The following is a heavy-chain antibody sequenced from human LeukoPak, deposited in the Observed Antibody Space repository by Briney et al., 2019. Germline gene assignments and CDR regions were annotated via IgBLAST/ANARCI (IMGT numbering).Heavy chain of an antibody. CDR3: AKDRYYYDSSGATFDY. D-gene: IGHD3-22*01. V-gene: IGHV3-23*01. Sequence: GGSLRLSCAASGFTFSSYAMTWVRQAPGKGLEWVSAISGSGGSTYYAGSVRGRFTISRDNSKNTLYLQMNSLRAEDTAVYYCAKDRYYYDSSGATFDYWGQGTLVTVSS. J-gene: IGHJ4*02. CDR1: GFTFSSYA. CDR2: ISGSGGST.